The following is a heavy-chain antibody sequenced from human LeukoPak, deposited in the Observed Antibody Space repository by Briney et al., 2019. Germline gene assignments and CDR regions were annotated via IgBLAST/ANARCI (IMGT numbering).Heavy chain of an antibody. CDR1: GGAISSCY. Sequence: SETLSLTCTVSGGAISSCYWSWIRQPPGKGLEWIAYIHYSGNTNYSPSLKSRVTISVDTSKNQFSLRLTSVTAADTAVYYCARSGTVTNFDYWGQGTLVSVSS. CDR2: IHYSGNT. CDR3: ARSGTVTNFDY. D-gene: IGHD4-17*01. V-gene: IGHV4-59*01. J-gene: IGHJ4*02.